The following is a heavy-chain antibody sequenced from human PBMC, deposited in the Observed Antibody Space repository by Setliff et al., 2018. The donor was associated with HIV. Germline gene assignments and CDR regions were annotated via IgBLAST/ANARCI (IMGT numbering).Heavy chain of an antibody. D-gene: IGHD3-10*01. J-gene: IGHJ6*02. V-gene: IGHV1-69*13. CDR2: IIPIFGTA. Sequence: SVKVSCKASGGTFSSYAISWVRQAPGQGLEWMGGIIPIFGTANYAPKFQGRVTITADESTSTAYMELSSLRSEDTAVYYCVYYYGSGRYVPNYYYGMDVWGQGTTVTVSS. CDR1: GGTFSSYA. CDR3: VYYYGSGRYVPNYYYGMDV.